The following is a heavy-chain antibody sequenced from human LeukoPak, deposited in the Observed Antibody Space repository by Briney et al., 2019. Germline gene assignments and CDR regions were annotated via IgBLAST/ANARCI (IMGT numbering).Heavy chain of an antibody. Sequence: SETLTLTCTVSGGSISTYKWSWIRQPAGKGLEWIGRIYASGSTDSNPSLKSRVTISVDTSKNQFTLKLTSVTAADTAMYYCARRNDFDIWGPGTMVTVSS. V-gene: IGHV4-4*07. CDR1: GGSISTYK. J-gene: IGHJ3*02. CDR2: IYASGST. CDR3: ARRNDFDI.